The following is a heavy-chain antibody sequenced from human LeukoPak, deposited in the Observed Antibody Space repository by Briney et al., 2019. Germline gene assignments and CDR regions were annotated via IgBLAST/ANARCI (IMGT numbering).Heavy chain of an antibody. V-gene: IGHV5-51*01. D-gene: IGHD2-2*01. CDR1: GYSLTSYW. J-gene: IGHJ4*02. CDR2: IYPGDSDT. CDR3: ARSPPSSYCTGTSCYPRHFDY. Sequence: GESLKISCKGSGYSLTSYWIGWVRQMPGKGLEWMGIIYPGDSDTRYSPSFQGQVTISADKSISTAYLQWSSLKASDTAMYYCARSPPSSYCTGTSCYPRHFDYWGQGTLVTVSS.